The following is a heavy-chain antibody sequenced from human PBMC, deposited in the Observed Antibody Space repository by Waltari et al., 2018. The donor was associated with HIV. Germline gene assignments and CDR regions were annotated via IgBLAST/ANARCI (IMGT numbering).Heavy chain of an antibody. V-gene: IGHV1-69*04. CDR2: LISFLEIA. Sequence: QVQLIQSGAEVKKPGSSVNVSCKASGGTFIILGIHWVRQAPGQGLEWMGRLISFLEIANYARQFQGRVTITADKSTNTAYMELSSLKSEDTAVYYCARADVVGVGEADLSLWGQGTLVTVSS. CDR1: GGTFIILG. D-gene: IGHD1-26*01. CDR3: ARADVVGVGEADLSL. J-gene: IGHJ4*02.